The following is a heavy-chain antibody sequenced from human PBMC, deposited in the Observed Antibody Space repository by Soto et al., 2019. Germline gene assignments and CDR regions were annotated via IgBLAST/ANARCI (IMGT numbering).Heavy chain of an antibody. V-gene: IGHV3-66*01. D-gene: IGHD5-12*01. J-gene: IGHJ4*02. CDR3: ARGLYSGWHYFDY. CDR1: GFTVSSNY. Sequence: EVQLVESGGGLVQPGGSLRLSCAASGFTVSSNYMSWVRQAPGKGLEWVSVICSGGSTYYADSVNGRFTISRDNSKNTLYRQMNSLRAEDTAVYYCARGLYSGWHYFDYWGQGTLVTVSS. CDR2: ICSGGST.